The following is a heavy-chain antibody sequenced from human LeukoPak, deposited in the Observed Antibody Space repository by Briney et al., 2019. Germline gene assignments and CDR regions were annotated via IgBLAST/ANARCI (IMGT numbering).Heavy chain of an antibody. Sequence: PSETLSLTCTVSGDSIRSDYWSWIRRPPGKGLEWIGYVYHSGSTNYNPSLKSRVTISVDTSKNQFSLKLSSVTAADTAVYYCARHYRSYGITFDYWGQGTLVTVSS. CDR3: ARHYRSYGITFDY. D-gene: IGHD1-20*01. J-gene: IGHJ4*02. CDR2: VYHSGST. V-gene: IGHV4-59*08. CDR1: GDSIRSDY.